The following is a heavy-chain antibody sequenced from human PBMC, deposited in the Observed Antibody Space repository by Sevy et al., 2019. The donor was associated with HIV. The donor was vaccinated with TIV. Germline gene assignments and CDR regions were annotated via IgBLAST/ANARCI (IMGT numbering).Heavy chain of an antibody. CDR3: ASGSRDGYPPRWDFDY. J-gene: IGHJ4*02. V-gene: IGHV1-18*04. Sequence: ASVKVSCKASGYTFTSYGISWVRQAPGQGLEWMGWISAYNGNTNYAQKLQGRVTMTTDTSTSTAYMELRSLRSDDTAVYYCASGSRDGYPPRWDFDYWGQGTLVTVSS. CDR1: GYTFTSYG. D-gene: IGHD2-2*01. CDR2: ISAYNGNT.